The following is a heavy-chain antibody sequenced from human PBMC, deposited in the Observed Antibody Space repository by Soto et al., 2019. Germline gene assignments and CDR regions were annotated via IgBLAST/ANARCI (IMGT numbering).Heavy chain of an antibody. V-gene: IGHV3-66*01. D-gene: IGHD6-13*01. Sequence: SLRLVCASSGFTASSHSMSWVRQATGKGLEWVSVIYSGGSTYYADSVKGRFTISRDNSKNTLYLQMNSLRAEDTAVYYCARERRIAAAGAVWFDP. CDR3: ARERRIAAAGAVWFDP. CDR1: GFTASSHS. CDR2: IYSGGST. J-gene: IGHJ5*02.